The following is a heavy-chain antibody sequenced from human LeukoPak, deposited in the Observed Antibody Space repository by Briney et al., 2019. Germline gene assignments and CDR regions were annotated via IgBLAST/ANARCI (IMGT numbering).Heavy chain of an antibody. V-gene: IGHV4-34*01. CDR2: INHSGST. D-gene: IGHD2-2*01. CDR1: GGSFSGYY. CDR3: ARVGDYCSSTSCQETDY. Sequence: SETLSLTCAVYGGSFSGYYWSWIRQPPGKGLEWIGEINHSGSTNYNPSLKSRVTISVDTSKNQFSLKLSSVTAADTAVYYCARVGDYCSSTSCQETDYWGQGTLVTVSS. J-gene: IGHJ4*02.